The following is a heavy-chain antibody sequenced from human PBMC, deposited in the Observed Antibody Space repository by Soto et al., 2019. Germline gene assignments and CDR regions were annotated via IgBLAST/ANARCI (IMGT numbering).Heavy chain of an antibody. D-gene: IGHD6-13*01. CDR2: MNPNSGNT. CDR3: AAIAAAGPADIYYFDY. J-gene: IGHJ4*02. Sequence: VKVSCKASGYTFTSYDINWVRQATGQGLEWMGWMNPNSGNTGYAQKFQGRVTMTRNTSISTAYMELSSLRSEDTAVYYCAAIAAAGPADIYYFDYWGQGTLVTVSS. V-gene: IGHV1-8*01. CDR1: GYTFTSYD.